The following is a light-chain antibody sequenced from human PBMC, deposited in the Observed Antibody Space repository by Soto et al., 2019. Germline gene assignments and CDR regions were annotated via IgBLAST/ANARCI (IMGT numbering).Light chain of an antibody. CDR1: QSVSSY. CDR3: QQRSFWPLT. CDR2: DAS. J-gene: IGKJ4*01. V-gene: IGKV3-11*01. Sequence: EIVLTQSPATLSLSPGERATLSCRASQSVSSYLAWYQQKPGQAPRLLIYDASNRATGIPARFSGGGSGTDFSLTISSLEPEDFAVYHCQQRSFWPLTFGGGTKVEIK.